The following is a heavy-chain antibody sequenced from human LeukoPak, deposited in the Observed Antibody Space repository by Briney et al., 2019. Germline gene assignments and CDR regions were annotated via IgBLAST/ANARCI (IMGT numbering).Heavy chain of an antibody. CDR2: IRSNTYGGTT. CDR3: TRDRLTANDY. V-gene: IGHV3-49*03. CDR1: GFTFGDFA. D-gene: IGHD7-27*01. Sequence: GRSLRLSCTASGFTFGDFAMSWFRQAPGQGLEWLGVIRSNTYGGTTQAAASVKGRCTFSGDDSKSIAYLELDSLKTEDSAVYYCTRDRLTANDYWGQGTLVIVSS. J-gene: IGHJ4*02.